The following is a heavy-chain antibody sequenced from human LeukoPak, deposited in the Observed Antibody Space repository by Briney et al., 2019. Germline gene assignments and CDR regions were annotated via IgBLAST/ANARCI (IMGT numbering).Heavy chain of an antibody. CDR1: GFSFSSYG. J-gene: IGHJ4*02. V-gene: IGHV3-23*01. Sequence: GGTLRLSCEASGFSFSSYGMSWARQAPGEGLEWVSGFSASDGSRYYADSVKGRFTISRDNSKNTLYLQMNSLRAEDTAVYYCAKNIGGFDYWGRGTLVTVSS. CDR3: AKNIGGFDY. D-gene: IGHD4-23*01. CDR2: FSASDGSR.